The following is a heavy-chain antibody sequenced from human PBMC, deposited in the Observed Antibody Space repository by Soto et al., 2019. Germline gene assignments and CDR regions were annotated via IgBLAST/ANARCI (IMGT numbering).Heavy chain of an antibody. CDR3: ARGPRCINTTCSNDYCHCGLDV. CDR1: GGSFSGYY. CDR2: INHSGRT. V-gene: IGHV4-34*01. D-gene: IGHD2-2*01. J-gene: IGHJ6*02. Sequence: QVQLQQWGAGLLKPSETLSLTCAVNGGSFSGYYWSWIRQPPGRGLEWIGEINHSGRTNLNPSLKRRVNTLVDTFRNHFPLRLSCVTAADTAVYYCARGPRCINTTCSNDYCHCGLDVWCQGTTVTVSS.